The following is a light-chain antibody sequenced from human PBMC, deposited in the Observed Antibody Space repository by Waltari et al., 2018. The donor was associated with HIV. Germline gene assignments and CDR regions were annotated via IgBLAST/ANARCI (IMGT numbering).Light chain of an antibody. J-gene: IGLJ2*01. CDR1: SGDVGGYIY. CDR2: DVS. CDR3: CSYAGSVTFVV. V-gene: IGLV2-11*01. Sequence: QSALTQPRPVSGSPGQSVNISCTGSSGDVGGYIYVSWYQQHPGKAPRRVRYDVSAVLAGVRARFSGSKSGNTASRTIFGLQAEDEADYYCCSYAGSVTFVVFGGGTKVTVV.